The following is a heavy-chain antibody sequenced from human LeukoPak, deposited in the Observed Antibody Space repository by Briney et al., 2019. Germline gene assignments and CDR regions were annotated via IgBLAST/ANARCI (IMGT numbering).Heavy chain of an antibody. CDR3: AKVPAVFSYYFDY. D-gene: IGHD2-21*01. V-gene: IGHV4-59*01. CDR2: IYYSGST. Sequence: SETLSLTCTVSGGSISSYYWSWIRQPPGKGLEWIGYIYYSGSTNYNPSLKSRVTISVDTSKNQFSLKLSSVTAADTAVYYCAKVPAVFSYYFDYWGQGTLVTVSS. CDR1: GGSISSYY. J-gene: IGHJ4*02.